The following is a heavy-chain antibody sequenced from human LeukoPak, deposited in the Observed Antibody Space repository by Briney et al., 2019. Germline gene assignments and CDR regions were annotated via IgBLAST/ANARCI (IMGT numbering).Heavy chain of an antibody. CDR1: GYSFIGYY. V-gene: IGHV1-2*02. CDR3: ARAYYDTSSNYIDY. D-gene: IGHD3-16*01. Sequence: ASVKVSCKASGYSFIGYYMHWVRQAPGQGLEWVGWINPNSGGAIYGQKFQGRVTMTRDTSITTVYMELSSLKSDDTAVYYCARAYYDTSSNYIDYWAREPWSPSPQ. CDR2: INPNSGGA. J-gene: IGHJ4*02.